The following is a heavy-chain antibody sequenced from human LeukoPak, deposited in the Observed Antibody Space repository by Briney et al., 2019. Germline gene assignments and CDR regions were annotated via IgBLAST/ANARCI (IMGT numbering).Heavy chain of an antibody. CDR1: GGSISSSNW. CDR3: ARGRLLWFGESREAPSYGMDV. J-gene: IGHJ6*02. Sequence: PSETLSLTCAVSGGSISSSNWWSWVRQPPGKGLEWIGEIYHSGSTNYNPSLKSRVTISVDKSKNQFSLKLSSVTAADTAVYYCARGRLLWFGESREAPSYGMDVWGQGTTVTVSS. CDR2: IYHSGST. V-gene: IGHV4-4*02. D-gene: IGHD3-10*01.